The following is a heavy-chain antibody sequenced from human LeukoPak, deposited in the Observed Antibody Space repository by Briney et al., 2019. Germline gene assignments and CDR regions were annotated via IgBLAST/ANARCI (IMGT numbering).Heavy chain of an antibody. CDR2: IYTSGST. D-gene: IGHD2-2*01. Sequence: PSGTLSLTCAVSGGSISSYYWSWIRQPAGKGLEWIGRIYTSGSTNYNPSLKSRVTMSVDTSKNQFSLKLSSVTAADTAVYYCARDSIVVVPAAYYYYYYMDVWGKGTTVTVSS. CDR3: ARDSIVVVPAAYYYYYYMDV. V-gene: IGHV4-4*07. J-gene: IGHJ6*03. CDR1: GGSISSYY.